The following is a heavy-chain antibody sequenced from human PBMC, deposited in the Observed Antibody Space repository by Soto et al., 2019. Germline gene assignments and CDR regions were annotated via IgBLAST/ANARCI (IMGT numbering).Heavy chain of an antibody. CDR3: ARADYGDSSTTYYYYGMDV. CDR2: ISYDGSNK. CDR1: GFTFSSYA. Sequence: GGSLRLSCAASGFTFSSYAMHWVRQAPGKGLEWVAVISYDGSNKYYADSVKGRFTISRDNSKNTLYLQMNSLRAEDTAVYYCARADYGDSSTTYYYYGMDVWGQGTTVTVSS. J-gene: IGHJ6*02. D-gene: IGHD4-17*01. V-gene: IGHV3-30-3*01.